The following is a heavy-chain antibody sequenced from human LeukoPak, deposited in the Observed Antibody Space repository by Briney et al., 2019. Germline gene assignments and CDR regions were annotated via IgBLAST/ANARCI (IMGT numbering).Heavy chain of an antibody. D-gene: IGHD1-1*01. Sequence: SETLSLTCSVSGYSINNGYYWGWIRQPPGKGLEWIGAIYHSGSTYYTPSPKSRVTMSLDTSKNQFSLKLTSVTAADTAVYYCARRPSFGTGHFDYWGQGALVTVSS. CDR2: IYHSGST. V-gene: IGHV4-38-2*02. J-gene: IGHJ4*02. CDR3: ARRPSFGTGHFDY. CDR1: GYSINNGYY.